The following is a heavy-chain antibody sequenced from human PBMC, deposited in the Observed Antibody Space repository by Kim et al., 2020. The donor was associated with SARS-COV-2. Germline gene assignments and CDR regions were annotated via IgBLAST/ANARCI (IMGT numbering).Heavy chain of an antibody. Sequence: SVNGLFTISRDNSKNTLYLQMNSLRAEDTAVYYCAKKTGVYYYGSSPFDYWGQGTLVTVSS. J-gene: IGHJ4*02. D-gene: IGHD3-10*01. V-gene: IGHV3-30*02. CDR3: AKKTGVYYYGSSPFDY.